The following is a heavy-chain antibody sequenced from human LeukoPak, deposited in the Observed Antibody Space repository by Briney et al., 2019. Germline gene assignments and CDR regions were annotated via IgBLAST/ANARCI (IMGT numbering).Heavy chain of an antibody. D-gene: IGHD2-15*01. J-gene: IGHJ3*02. Sequence: PGGSLRLSCAASGFTFSSYTMNWVRQAPGKGLEWFSSISSSSSYIYYADSMKGRFTISRDNAKNSLYLQMNSLRADDTAVYYCARETYCSGGSCYKGNAFDIWGQGTMVTVSS. V-gene: IGHV3-21*01. CDR3: ARETYCSGGSCYKGNAFDI. CDR1: GFTFSSYT. CDR2: ISSSSSYI.